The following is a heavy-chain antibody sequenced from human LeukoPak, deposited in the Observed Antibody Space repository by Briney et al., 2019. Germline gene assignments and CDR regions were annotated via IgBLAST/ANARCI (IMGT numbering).Heavy chain of an antibody. CDR2: ISSSGSDI. Sequence: GGSLRLSCAASGFTFSNYEMHWVRQAPGKGLEWVSYISSSGSDIYYADSVKGRFTISRDNAKNSLYLQMNSLRAEDTAVYYCARVRHYCTSTSCENWFDPWGQGTLVTVSS. D-gene: IGHD2-2*01. CDR1: GFTFSNYE. CDR3: ARVRHYCTSTSCENWFDP. J-gene: IGHJ5*02. V-gene: IGHV3-48*03.